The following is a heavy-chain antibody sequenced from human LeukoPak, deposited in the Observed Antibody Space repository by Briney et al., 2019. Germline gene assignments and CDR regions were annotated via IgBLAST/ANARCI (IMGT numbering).Heavy chain of an antibody. Sequence: SETLSLTCTVSGGSISSYYWSWIRQPAGKGLEWIGRIYTSGSTNYNPSLKSRVTMSVDTSKNQFSLKLSSVTAADTAVYYCARVSAAGFPFDYWGREPWSPSPQ. CDR2: IYTSGST. J-gene: IGHJ4*02. CDR3: ARVSAAGFPFDY. D-gene: IGHD6-13*01. CDR1: GGSISSYY. V-gene: IGHV4-4*07.